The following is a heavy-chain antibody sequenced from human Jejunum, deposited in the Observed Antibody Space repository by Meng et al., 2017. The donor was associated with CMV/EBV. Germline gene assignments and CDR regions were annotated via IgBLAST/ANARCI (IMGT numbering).Heavy chain of an antibody. CDR3: ARDRGKQGGLDY. V-gene: IGHV4-59*01. J-gene: IGHJ4*02. D-gene: IGHD3-16*01. CDR2: IYYTGRT. CDR1: GASISRYH. Sequence: TVTGASISRYHWSWIRQPPGKGLEWIGHIYYTGRTNYNPSLESRVTISIDTSKNQFSLRLSSVTAADTAIYYCARDRGKQGGLDYWGQGNLVTVSS.